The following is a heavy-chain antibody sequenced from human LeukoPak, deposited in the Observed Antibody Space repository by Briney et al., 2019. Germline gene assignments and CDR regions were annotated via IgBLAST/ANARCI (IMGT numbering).Heavy chain of an antibody. CDR1: GFTFSSYG. CDR3: ARIDYDILTGHTQGYFDY. Sequence: PGGSLRLSCAASGFTFSSYGMHWVRQAPGKGLEWVAVISYDGSNKYYADSVKGRFTISRDNSKNTLYLQMNSLRAEDTAVYYCARIDYDILTGHTQGYFDYWGQGTLVTVSS. V-gene: IGHV3-30*03. D-gene: IGHD3-9*01. J-gene: IGHJ4*02. CDR2: ISYDGSNK.